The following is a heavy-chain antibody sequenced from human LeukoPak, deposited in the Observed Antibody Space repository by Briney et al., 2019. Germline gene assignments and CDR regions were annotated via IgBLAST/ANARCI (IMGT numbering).Heavy chain of an antibody. CDR1: GYTFTGYY. D-gene: IGHD1-26*01. CDR3: AREGHDGSYLLDY. V-gene: IGHV1-2*02. Sequence: GASVKVSCTASGYTFTGYYMHWVRQAPGQGLEWMGWINPNSGGTNYAQKFQGRVTMPRDTSISTAYMELSRLRSDDTAVYYCAREGHDGSYLLDYWGQGTLVTVSS. J-gene: IGHJ4*02. CDR2: INPNSGGT.